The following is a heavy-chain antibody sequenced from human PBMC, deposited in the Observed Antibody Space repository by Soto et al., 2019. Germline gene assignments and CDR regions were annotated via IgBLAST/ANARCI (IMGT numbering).Heavy chain of an antibody. V-gene: IGHV4-30-2*01. D-gene: IGHD6-13*01. Sequence: SETLSLTCAVSGGSISSSGYSWSWIRQPPGKGLEWIGYIYHSGSTYYNPSLKSRVTISVDRSKNQFSLKLSSVTAADTAVYYCARAGYSSRYNWFDPWGQGSLVTVSS. CDR3: ARAGYSSRYNWFDP. CDR1: GGSISSSGYS. J-gene: IGHJ5*02. CDR2: IYHSGST.